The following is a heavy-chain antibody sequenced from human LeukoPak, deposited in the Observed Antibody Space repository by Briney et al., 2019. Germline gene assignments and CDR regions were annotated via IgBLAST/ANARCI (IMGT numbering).Heavy chain of an antibody. CDR1: GFTFSSYA. D-gene: IGHD3-22*01. CDR3: AKDGYYYDSSGP. V-gene: IGHV3-23*01. Sequence: PGRSLRLSCAASGFTFSSYAMSWVRQAPGKGLEWVSAISGSGGSTYYADSVKGRFTISRDNSKNTLYLQMNSLRAEDTAVYYCAKDGYYYDSSGPWGQGTLVTVSS. CDR2: ISGSGGST. J-gene: IGHJ5*02.